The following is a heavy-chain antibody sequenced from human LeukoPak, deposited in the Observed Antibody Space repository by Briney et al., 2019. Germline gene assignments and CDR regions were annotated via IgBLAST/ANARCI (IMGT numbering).Heavy chain of an antibody. CDR2: IYHSGST. Sequence: SETLSLTCTVSGSSISSGYYWGWIRPPPGKGLEWIGSIYHSGSTYYNPSLKSRVTISVDTSKNQFSLKLSSVTAADTAVYYCASFDYGGNPDDYWGQGTLVTVSS. V-gene: IGHV4-38-2*02. CDR1: GSSISSGYY. CDR3: ASFDYGGNPDDY. D-gene: IGHD4-23*01. J-gene: IGHJ4*02.